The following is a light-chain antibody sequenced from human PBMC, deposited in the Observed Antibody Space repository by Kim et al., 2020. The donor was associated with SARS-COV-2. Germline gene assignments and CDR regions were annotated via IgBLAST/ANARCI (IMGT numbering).Light chain of an antibody. CDR2: WAS. CDR1: QSVLYSSNNKNY. Sequence: TTIHCKSSQSVLYSSNNKNYLAWYQQKPGPPPKLLIYWASTRESGVPVRFSGSGSGTDFTLTISSLQAEDVAVYYSQQYYSTPLTFGGGTKVDIK. CDR3: QQYYSTPLT. V-gene: IGKV4-1*01. J-gene: IGKJ4*01.